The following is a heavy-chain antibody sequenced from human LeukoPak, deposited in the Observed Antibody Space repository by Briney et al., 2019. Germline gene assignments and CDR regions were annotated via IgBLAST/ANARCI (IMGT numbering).Heavy chain of an antibody. J-gene: IGHJ6*03. D-gene: IGHD1-26*01. CDR2: ITSSSTYT. V-gene: IGHV3-21*01. CDR1: GFTFSSYG. CDR3: ARDPYSGTYGNTYYYYMDV. Sequence: KPGGSLRLSCAASGFTFSSYGMSWVRQTPGKGLEWVSSITSSSTYTFYADSVKGRFTISRDNARNSLSLQMNSLRAEDTAVYYCARDPYSGTYGNTYYYYMDVWGKGTTVTISS.